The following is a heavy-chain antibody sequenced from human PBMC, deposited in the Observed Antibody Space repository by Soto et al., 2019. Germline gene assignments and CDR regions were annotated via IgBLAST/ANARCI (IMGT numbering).Heavy chain of an antibody. D-gene: IGHD1-26*01. J-gene: IGHJ4*02. CDR2: INPSIGST. CDR3: ARLYSGSRLDH. Sequence: QVQLVQSGAEVKKPGASVKVSCKASGYTFNTYNMYWVRQAPGQGLEWMGVINPSIGSTNYAQKFQGRVIMTRDTSTSTVYREVSTLGSDDTAVYDCARLYSGSRLDHWGQGTLVTVSS. CDR1: GYTFNTYN. V-gene: IGHV1-46*02.